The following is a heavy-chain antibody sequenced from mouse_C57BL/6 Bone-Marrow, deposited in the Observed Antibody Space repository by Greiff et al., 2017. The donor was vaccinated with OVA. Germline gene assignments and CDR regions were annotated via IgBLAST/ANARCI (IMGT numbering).Heavy chain of an antibody. CDR3: TRSDDGYYRYWFAY. D-gene: IGHD2-3*01. CDR2: IDPETGGT. Sequence: VQRVESGAELVRPGASVTLSCKASGYTFTDYEMHWVKQTPVHGLEWIGAIDPETGGTAYNQKFKGKAILTADKSSSTAYMELRSLTSEDSAVYYCTRSDDGYYRYWFAYWGQGTLVTVSA. V-gene: IGHV1-15*01. J-gene: IGHJ3*01. CDR1: GYTFTDYE.